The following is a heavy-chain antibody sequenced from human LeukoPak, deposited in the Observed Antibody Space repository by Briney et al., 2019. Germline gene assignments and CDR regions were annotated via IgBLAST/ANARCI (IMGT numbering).Heavy chain of an antibody. V-gene: IGHV3-23*01. CDR2: ISGSGGST. CDR1: GFTFSSYA. CDR3: AGSYGSGSTFDY. D-gene: IGHD3-10*01. J-gene: IGHJ4*02. Sequence: GGSLRLSCAASGFTFSSYAMSWVRQAPGKGLEWVSAISGSGGSTYYGDSVKGRFTISRDNSKNTLNLQMNSLRAEDTAVYYCAGSYGSGSTFDYWGQGTLVTVSS.